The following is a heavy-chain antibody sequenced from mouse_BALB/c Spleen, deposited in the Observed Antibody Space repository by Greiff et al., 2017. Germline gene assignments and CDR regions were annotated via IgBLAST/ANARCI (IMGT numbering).Heavy chain of an antibody. Sequence: VQLVESGPGLVAPSQSLSITCTVSGFSLTSYGVSWVRQPPGKGLEWLGVIWGDGSTNYHSALISRLSISKDNSKSQVFLKLNSLRTDDKATYYSAKEELRREFACWGQGTLVTVSA. V-gene: IGHV2-3*01. CDR1: GFSLTSYG. CDR3: AKEELRREFAC. CDR2: IWGDGST. D-gene: IGHD2-4*01. J-gene: IGHJ3*01.